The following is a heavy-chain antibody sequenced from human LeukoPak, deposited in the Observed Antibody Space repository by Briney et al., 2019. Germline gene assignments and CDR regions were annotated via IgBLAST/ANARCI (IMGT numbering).Heavy chain of an antibody. D-gene: IGHD2-15*01. Sequence: SETLSLTCAVYGGSFSGYYWSWIRQPPGKGLEWIGEINHSGSTNYNPSLKSRVTISVDTSKNQFSLKLSSVTAADTAVYYCARGTHDCSGGSCYWYFDYWGQETLVTVSS. V-gene: IGHV4-34*01. CDR3: ARGTHDCSGGSCYWYFDY. J-gene: IGHJ4*02. CDR1: GGSFSGYY. CDR2: INHSGST.